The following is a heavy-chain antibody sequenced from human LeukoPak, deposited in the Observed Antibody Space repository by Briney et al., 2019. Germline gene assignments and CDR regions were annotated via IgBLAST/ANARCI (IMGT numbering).Heavy chain of an antibody. J-gene: IGHJ4*02. V-gene: IGHV3-23*01. D-gene: IGHD2/OR15-2a*01. CDR3: ARLSSTTFSPSDL. Sequence: KSGGSLRLSCAASGFTFSSYAMSWVRQAPGKGLEWVSAISGSGGSTYYADSVKGRFTISRDNSKNTLSLQMNSLRVEDMAMYYCARLSSTTFSPSDLWGQGTLVTVSS. CDR1: GFTFSSYA. CDR2: ISGSGGST.